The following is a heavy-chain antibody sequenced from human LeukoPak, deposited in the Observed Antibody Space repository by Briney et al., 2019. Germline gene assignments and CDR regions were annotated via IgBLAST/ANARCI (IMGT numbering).Heavy chain of an antibody. Sequence: PGGSLRLSCAASGFTFKNAWMSWVRQAPGKGLEWVSSISSSSSYIYYADSVKGRFTISRDNAKNSLYLQMNSLRAEDTAVYYCARGYVAVAATGHFDYWGQGTLVTVSS. CDR2: ISSSSSYI. CDR1: GFTFKNAW. CDR3: ARGYVAVAATGHFDY. J-gene: IGHJ4*02. D-gene: IGHD6-19*01. V-gene: IGHV3-21*01.